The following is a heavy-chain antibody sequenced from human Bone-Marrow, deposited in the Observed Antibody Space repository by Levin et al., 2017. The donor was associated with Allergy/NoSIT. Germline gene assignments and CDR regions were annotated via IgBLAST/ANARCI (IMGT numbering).Heavy chain of an antibody. CDR3: ATRSVAAPK. Sequence: PGGSLRLSCAVSGFTVSNNYMSWVRQAPGRGLEWVSVIYSGGSTNHVDSVKGRFTISRDNSKNTLYLQMNSLRAEDTAVYHCATRSVAAPKWGQGTLVTVSS. D-gene: IGHD6-6*01. V-gene: IGHV3-66*01. J-gene: IGHJ4*02. CDR2: IYSGGST. CDR1: GFTVSNNY.